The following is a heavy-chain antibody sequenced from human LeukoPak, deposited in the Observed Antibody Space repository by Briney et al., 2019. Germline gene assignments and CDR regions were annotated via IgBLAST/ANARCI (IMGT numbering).Heavy chain of an antibody. J-gene: IGHJ5*02. CDR3: ARERPTIAARSSNWFDP. CDR2: INPSGGST. V-gene: IGHV1-46*01. CDR1: GYTFTSYY. Sequence: GASVTVSCTASGYTFTSYYMHWVRQAPGQGLEWMGIINPSGGSTSYAQKFQGRVTMTRDTSTSTVYMELSSLRSEDTAVYYCARERPTIAARSSNWFDPWGQGTLVTVSS. D-gene: IGHD6-6*01.